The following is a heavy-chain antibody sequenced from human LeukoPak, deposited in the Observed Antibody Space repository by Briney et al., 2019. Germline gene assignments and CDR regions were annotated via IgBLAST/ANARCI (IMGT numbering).Heavy chain of an antibody. CDR3: ARDRRDGYNPNYYYYGMDV. Sequence: HPGGSLRLSCSTSGFTVSSNYTICLRQAPGKGLEWVSVIYSGGSTYYADSVKGRFTISRDNSKNTLYLQMNSLRAEDTAVYYCARDRRDGYNPNYYYYGMDVWGQGTTVTVSS. J-gene: IGHJ6*02. CDR1: GFTVSSNY. CDR2: IYSGGST. D-gene: IGHD5-24*01. V-gene: IGHV3-66*01.